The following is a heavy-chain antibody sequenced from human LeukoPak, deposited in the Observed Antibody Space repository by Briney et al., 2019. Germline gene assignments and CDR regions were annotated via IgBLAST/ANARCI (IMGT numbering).Heavy chain of an antibody. CDR1: GHTRTGYF. CDR2: INPNSGGT. Sequence: ASVTVSCTSSGHTRTGYFMHWVRQAPAPGLEWMGWINPNSGGTNYAQKFQGRVTMTRDTSISTAYMEVSGLRSDDTAVFYCAVVPAASPYFDYWGQGTLVTVSS. V-gene: IGHV1-2*02. J-gene: IGHJ4*02. D-gene: IGHD2-2*01. CDR3: AVVPAASPYFDY.